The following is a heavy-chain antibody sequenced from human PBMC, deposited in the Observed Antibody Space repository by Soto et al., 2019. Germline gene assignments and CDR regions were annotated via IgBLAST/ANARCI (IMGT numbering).Heavy chain of an antibody. Sequence: EVQLVESGGGLVQPGGSLKLSCAASGFTFSGSAMPWVRQASGKGLEWVGRIRSKANSYATAYAASVKGRFTISRDDSKNTAYLQMNSLKTEDTAVYYCTVVVTMVRGVMVPWGQGTLVTVSS. CDR2: IRSKANSYAT. J-gene: IGHJ5*02. D-gene: IGHD3-10*01. CDR3: TVVVTMVRGVMVP. V-gene: IGHV3-73*02. CDR1: GFTFSGSA.